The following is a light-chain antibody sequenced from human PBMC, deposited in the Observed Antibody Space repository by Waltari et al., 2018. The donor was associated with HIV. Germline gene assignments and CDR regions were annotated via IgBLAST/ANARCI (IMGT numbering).Light chain of an antibody. CDR1: QSVGSN. CDR3: QQYNNWPPLT. Sequence: EIVMTQSPDTLSVFPGERVTLSCRASQSVGSNLAWYQRNLARLPGSSSMVHIIGPLVAARFSGSGSGTEFTLTISSLHSEDFAVYYCQQYNNWPPLTFGGGTKMRIK. J-gene: IGKJ4*01. CDR2: VH. V-gene: IGKV3-15*01.